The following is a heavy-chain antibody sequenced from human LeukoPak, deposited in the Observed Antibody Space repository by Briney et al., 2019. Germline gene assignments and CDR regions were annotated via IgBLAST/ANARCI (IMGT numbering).Heavy chain of an antibody. CDR1: GGSISTYN. V-gene: IGHV4-4*07. Sequence: SETLSLTCTVSGGSISTYNWTWIRQSAGKGLEWIGRIYNSGSTNYNPSLESRVTMSIDTSKNHFSLRLTSVTAADTAVYYCARDYGDYGGGYFDYWGQGTLVTVSS. CDR2: IYNSGST. J-gene: IGHJ4*02. D-gene: IGHD4-17*01. CDR3: ARDYGDYGGGYFDY.